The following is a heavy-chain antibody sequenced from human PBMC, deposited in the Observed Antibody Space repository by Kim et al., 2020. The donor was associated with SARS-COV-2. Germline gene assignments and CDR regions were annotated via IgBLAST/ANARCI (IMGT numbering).Heavy chain of an antibody. CDR2: VFSDGGT. D-gene: IGHD4-17*01. CDR3: TRDHGYGGNSVHM. CDR1: GFTVSTYY. Sequence: GGSLRLSCAASGFTVSTYYMNWVRQAPGKGLEWVSVVFSDGGTYYADSVRGRFTISRDNSKNTVYLQMSSLRVEDTAMYYCTRDHGYGGNSVHMWGQGTL. V-gene: IGHV3-53*01. J-gene: IGHJ4*02.